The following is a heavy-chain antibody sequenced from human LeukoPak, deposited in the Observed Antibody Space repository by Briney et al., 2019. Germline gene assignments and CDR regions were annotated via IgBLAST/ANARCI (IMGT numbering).Heavy chain of an antibody. CDR3: AKVRTMRAVAFDI. CDR2: SSCSDERT. J-gene: IGHJ3*02. Sequence: GGSLRLPCAASGFPFSRYAMTWAPQPPGKGLEWVSTSSCSDERTYYAHSVKRRFTISRDDSKSTLYLQMISLRAEDTAVYYCAKVRTMRAVAFDIWGQGTMVTVSS. D-gene: IGHD3-22*01. CDR1: GFPFSRYA. V-gene: IGHV3-23*01.